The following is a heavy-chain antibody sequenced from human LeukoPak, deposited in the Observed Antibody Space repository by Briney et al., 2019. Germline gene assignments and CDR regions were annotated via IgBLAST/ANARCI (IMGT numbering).Heavy chain of an antibody. CDR3: TRSNIVGGSFDDY. V-gene: IGHV3-73*01. Sequence: GGCLRLSWAASGFTFSGSAMHWVRQASGKGLEWVGRIRSKANSYATAYAASVKGRFTISRDDSKNTAYLQMNSLKTEDTAVYYCTRSNIVGGSFDDYWGQGTLVTVSS. CDR1: GFTFSGSA. J-gene: IGHJ4*02. D-gene: IGHD1-26*01. CDR2: IRSKANSYAT.